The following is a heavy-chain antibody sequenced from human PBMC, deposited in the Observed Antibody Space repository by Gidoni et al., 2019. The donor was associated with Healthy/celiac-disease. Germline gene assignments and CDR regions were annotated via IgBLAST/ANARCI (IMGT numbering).Heavy chain of an antibody. CDR3: AKAKMGVPASYYYGLDV. Sequence: EVQLLESGGGLVQPGGSLRLSCAASGFTFSSYAMAWVRQAPGKGLEWVPAITATGGSPYYAESRKGPFTISRDNSKDTLVLQIDSLRSEDTGIYYCAKAKMGVPASYYYGLDVWGQGTTVTVSS. V-gene: IGHV3-23*01. CDR1: GFTFSSYA. J-gene: IGHJ6*02. D-gene: IGHD2-2*01. CDR2: ITATGGSP.